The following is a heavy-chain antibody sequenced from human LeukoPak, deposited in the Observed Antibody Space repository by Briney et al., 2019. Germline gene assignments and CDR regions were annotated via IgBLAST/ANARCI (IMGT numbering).Heavy chain of an antibody. CDR1: GGTFSSYD. J-gene: IGHJ4*02. V-gene: IGHV1-69*13. Sequence: SVKVSCKASGGTFSSYDISWVRHAPGQGLEWMGGITPMFGTAKYAQKFQGRVTITAVESMSTAYMELSSLRSEDTAVYYCARGWLAENTVVTPYNYWGQGTLVTVSS. D-gene: IGHD4-23*01. CDR3: ARGWLAENTVVTPYNY. CDR2: ITPMFGTA.